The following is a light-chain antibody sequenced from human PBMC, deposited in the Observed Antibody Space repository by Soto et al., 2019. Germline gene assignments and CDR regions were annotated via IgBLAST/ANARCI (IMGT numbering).Light chain of an antibody. J-gene: IGLJ1*01. CDR1: SSDVGGSNH. CDR3: VSFTSSTTYV. Sequence: QSVLAQPASVSDSPGQSITISCTGTSSDVGGSNHVSWYQQHPGKAPKLMIYDVTNRPSGVSNRFSGSKSGSTASLITSGLQAEDEADYYCVSFTSSTTYVFGTGTKVTVL. V-gene: IGLV2-14*01. CDR2: DVT.